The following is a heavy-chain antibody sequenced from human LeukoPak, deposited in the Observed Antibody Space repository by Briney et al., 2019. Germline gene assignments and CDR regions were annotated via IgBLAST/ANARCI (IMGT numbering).Heavy chain of an antibody. CDR2: IYYSGST. D-gene: IGHD5-24*01. V-gene: IGHV4-39*02. J-gene: IGHJ4*02. Sequence: SETLSLTCTVSGGSISRSSYYWGWIRQPPGKGLEWIGSIYYSGSTYYNPSLKSRVTISVDTSKNQFSLKLSSVTAADTAVYYCARDGYNPIDYWGQGTLVTVSS. CDR1: GGSISRSSYY. CDR3: ARDGYNPIDY.